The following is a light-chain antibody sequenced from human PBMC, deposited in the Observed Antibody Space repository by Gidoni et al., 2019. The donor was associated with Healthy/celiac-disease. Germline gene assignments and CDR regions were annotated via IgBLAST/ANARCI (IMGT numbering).Light chain of an antibody. CDR1: KLGDKY. CDR2: QDS. V-gene: IGLV3-1*01. Sequence: SYELTQPPSVSVPPGQTASITCSGDKLGDKYACWYQQKPGPSPVLVIYQDSKRPSGIPERFSGSNSGNTATLTISGTQAMDEADYYCQAWDSSTAVFGGGTKLTVL. CDR3: QAWDSSTAV. J-gene: IGLJ3*02.